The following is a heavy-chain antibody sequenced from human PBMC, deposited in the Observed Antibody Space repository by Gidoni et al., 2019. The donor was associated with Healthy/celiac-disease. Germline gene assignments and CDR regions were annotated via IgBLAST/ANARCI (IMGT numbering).Heavy chain of an antibody. CDR3: ARGGATTVTPFDY. CDR2: IRYDGSNK. V-gene: IGHV3-33*01. J-gene: IGHJ4*02. Sequence: APGKGLELVAVIRYDGSNKYYADSVKGRFTISRDNSKNTLYLQMNSLRAEDTAVYYCARGGATTVTPFDYWGQGTLVTVSS. D-gene: IGHD4-17*01.